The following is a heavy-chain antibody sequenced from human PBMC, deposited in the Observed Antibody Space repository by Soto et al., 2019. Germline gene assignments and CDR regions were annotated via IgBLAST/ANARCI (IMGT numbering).Heavy chain of an antibody. CDR3: ARHNYISGSLDCYYYGMDV. J-gene: IGHJ6*02. CDR1: GYTFTSYG. CDR2: ISAYNGNT. D-gene: IGHD6-19*01. Sequence: ASVKVSCKASGYTFTSYGISWVRQAPGQGLEWMGWISAYNGNTNYAQKLQGRVTMTTDTSTSTAYMELRSLRSDDTAVYYCARHNYISGSLDCYYYGMDVWGQGTKVTVSS. V-gene: IGHV1-18*04.